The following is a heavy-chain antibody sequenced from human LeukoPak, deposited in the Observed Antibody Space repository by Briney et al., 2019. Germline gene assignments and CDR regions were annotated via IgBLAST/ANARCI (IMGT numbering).Heavy chain of an antibody. J-gene: IGHJ4*02. Sequence: ASVKVSCKASGYTFSTYYIHWVRQAPGQGLEWMGIINPSAVSTSYAQKFQGTVTMTRDTSTSTVYMELSGLRSEDTAVYYCARASAIVGASVFDSWGQGTLVTVSS. CDR2: INPSAVST. V-gene: IGHV1-46*01. D-gene: IGHD1-26*01. CDR3: ARASAIVGASVFDS. CDR1: GYTFSTYY.